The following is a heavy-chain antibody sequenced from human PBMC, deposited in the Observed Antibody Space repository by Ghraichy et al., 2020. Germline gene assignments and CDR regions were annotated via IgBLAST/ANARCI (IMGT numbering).Heavy chain of an antibody. CDR2: ISGSGGST. Sequence: GGSLRLSCAASGFTFSSYAMSWVRQAPGKGLEWVSAISGSGGSTYYADSVKGRFTISRDNSKNTLYLQMNSLRAEDTVVYYCAKTMAHRQRWYSSSLADYWGQGTLVTVSS. CDR1: GFTFSSYA. D-gene: IGHD6-6*01. CDR3: AKTMAHRQRWYSSSLADY. V-gene: IGHV3-23*01. J-gene: IGHJ4*02.